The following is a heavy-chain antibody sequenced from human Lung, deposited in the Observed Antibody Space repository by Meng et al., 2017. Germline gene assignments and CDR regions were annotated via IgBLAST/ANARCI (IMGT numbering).Heavy chain of an antibody. V-gene: IGHV1-69*13. D-gene: IGHD3-3*01. Sequence: SSVKVSCKASGCTFSSYAISWVRQAPGQGLEWMGGIIPIFGTANYAQKFQGRVTITADESTSTAYMELSSLRSEDTAVYYCARAPITIFGVAYYFDYWGQGTLVTVSS. CDR2: IIPIFGTA. CDR1: GCTFSSYA. J-gene: IGHJ4*02. CDR3: ARAPITIFGVAYYFDY.